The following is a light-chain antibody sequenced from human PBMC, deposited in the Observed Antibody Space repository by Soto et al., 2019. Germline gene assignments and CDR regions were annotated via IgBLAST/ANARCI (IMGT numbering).Light chain of an antibody. CDR2: GAS. J-gene: IGKJ5*01. V-gene: IGKV3-15*01. Sequence: EIVMTQSPATLSVSPGERATLSCRASQSVSSNLAWYQQKHVQAPSLLIYGASTRATGIPARFSGSWSGTAFTLSSSSLQSADFAVYYCQQYNNWPPLTFGHGTRLEIK. CDR1: QSVSSN. CDR3: QQYNNWPPLT.